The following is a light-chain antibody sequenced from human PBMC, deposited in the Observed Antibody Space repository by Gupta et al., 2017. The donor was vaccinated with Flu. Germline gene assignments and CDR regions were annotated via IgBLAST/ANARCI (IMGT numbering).Light chain of an antibody. CDR2: EVT. J-gene: IGLJ3*02. V-gene: IGLV2-11*01. CDR3: SSYAGSSTFWV. Sequence: QSALTQPRSVSGSPGQSVTISCPGRSSDIGGYDYVSWYQQNPDKAPKLMIYEVTKRPSGVPDRFSGSKSDSTASLTISGLQADDEADYYCSSYAGSSTFWVFGGGTKLTVL. CDR1: SSDIGGYDY.